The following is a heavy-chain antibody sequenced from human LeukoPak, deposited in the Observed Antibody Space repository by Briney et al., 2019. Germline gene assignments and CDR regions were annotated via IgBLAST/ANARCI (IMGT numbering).Heavy chain of an antibody. CDR3: ARDSFTYYYDSSGYYPDY. Sequence: HPGGSLRLSCAASGFTFSSYSMNWVRQAPGKGLEWVSYISSSCSTIYYADSVKGRFTISRDNAKNSLYLQMNSLRDEDTAVYYCARDSFTYYYDSSGYYPDYWGQGTLVTVSS. CDR1: GFTFSSYS. V-gene: IGHV3-48*02. CDR2: ISSSCSTI. D-gene: IGHD3-22*01. J-gene: IGHJ4*02.